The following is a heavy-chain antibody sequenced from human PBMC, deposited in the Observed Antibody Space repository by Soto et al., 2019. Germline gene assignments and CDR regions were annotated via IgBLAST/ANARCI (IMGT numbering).Heavy chain of an antibody. Sequence: SETLSLTCTVSCGSISSYYWSWIRQPPGKGLEWIGYIYYSGSTNYNPSLKSRVTISVDTSKNQFSLKLSSVTAADTAVYYCARESSWFDPWGQGTLVTVSS. V-gene: IGHV4-59*01. J-gene: IGHJ5*02. CDR1: CGSISSYY. CDR3: ARESSWFDP. CDR2: IYYSGST.